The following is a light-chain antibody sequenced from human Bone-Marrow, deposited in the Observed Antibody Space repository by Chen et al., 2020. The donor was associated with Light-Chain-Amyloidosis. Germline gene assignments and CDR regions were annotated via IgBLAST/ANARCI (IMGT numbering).Light chain of an antibody. CDR3: QQFDKGPRT. CDR1: QNVKNN. J-gene: IGKJ1*01. CDR2: GAS. Sequence: EIVLTQSPATLSVSPGERSILSCRASQNVKNNLAWYQQKPGQAPRLLIYGASTRSTGIPARFSGAGSGTEFTLTISSIQSEDFAIYYCQQFDKGPRTFGQGTKVEIK. V-gene: IGKV3-15*01.